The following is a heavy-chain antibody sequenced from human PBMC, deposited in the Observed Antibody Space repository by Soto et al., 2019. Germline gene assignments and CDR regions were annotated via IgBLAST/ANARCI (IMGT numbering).Heavy chain of an antibody. Sequence: GGSLRLSCAASGFTFSSYSMNWVRQAPGKGLEWVSSISSSSSYIYYADSVKGRFTISRDNAKNSLYLQMNSLRAEDTAVYYCARVHYGSGSYYSDYWGQGTLVTGS. CDR1: GFTFSSYS. D-gene: IGHD3-10*01. CDR2: ISSSSSYI. CDR3: ARVHYGSGSYYSDY. J-gene: IGHJ4*02. V-gene: IGHV3-21*01.